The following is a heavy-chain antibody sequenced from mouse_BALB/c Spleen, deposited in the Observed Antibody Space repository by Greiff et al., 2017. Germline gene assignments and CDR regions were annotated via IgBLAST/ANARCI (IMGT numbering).Heavy chain of an antibody. CDR3: ARSLWSPRMDY. CDR1: GFTFSSFG. Sequence: EVKLVESGGGLVQPGGSRKLSCAASGFTFSSFGMHWVRQAPEKGLEWVAYISSGSSTIYYADTVKGRFTISRDNPKNTLFLQMTSLRSEDTAMYYCARSLWSPRMDYWGQGTSVTVAS. CDR2: ISSGSSTI. D-gene: IGHD1-1*02. J-gene: IGHJ4*01. V-gene: IGHV5-17*02.